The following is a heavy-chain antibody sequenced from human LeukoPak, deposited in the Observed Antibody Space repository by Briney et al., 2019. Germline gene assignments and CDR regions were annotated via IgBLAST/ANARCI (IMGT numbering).Heavy chain of an antibody. Sequence: PGGSLRLSCAASGFTFSSYSMNWVRQAPGKGLEWVSSISSSSSYIYYADSVKGRFTISRDNAKNSLYLQMNSLRAEDTAVYYCARDVGDYYDSPDAFDIWGQGTMVTVSS. D-gene: IGHD3-22*01. CDR1: GFTFSSYS. J-gene: IGHJ3*02. CDR3: ARDVGDYYDSPDAFDI. V-gene: IGHV3-21*01. CDR2: ISSSSSYI.